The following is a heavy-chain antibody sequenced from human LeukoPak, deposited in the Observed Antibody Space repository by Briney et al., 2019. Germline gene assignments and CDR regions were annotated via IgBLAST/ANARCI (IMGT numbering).Heavy chain of an antibody. Sequence: PGGSLRLSCAVSGFDFSDYWMSWVRQAPGKGLEWLANIKPIGNDKYYVDSVKGRFTMSRDNGRSLLYLQMNSLTVEDTAVYYCARGGGAADSWGQGTLVTVSS. CDR3: ARGGGAADS. V-gene: IGHV3-7*01. CDR2: IKPIGNDK. D-gene: IGHD3-16*01. J-gene: IGHJ4*02. CDR1: GFDFSDYW.